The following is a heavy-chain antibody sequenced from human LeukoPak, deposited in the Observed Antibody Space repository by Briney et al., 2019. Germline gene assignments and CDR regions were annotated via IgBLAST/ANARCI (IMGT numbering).Heavy chain of an antibody. D-gene: IGHD2-2*02. Sequence: SSETLSLTCTVSGGSISSGGYYWSWIRQPPGKGLEWIGYIYDSGSTYYNPSLKSRVTISVDRSKNQFSLKLNSVTAADTAVYYCARDAPQYCSTATCYTGWFDPWGQGTLVTVSS. J-gene: IGHJ5*02. CDR3: ARDAPQYCSTATCYTGWFDP. CDR1: GGSISSGGYY. V-gene: IGHV4-30-2*01. CDR2: IYDSGST.